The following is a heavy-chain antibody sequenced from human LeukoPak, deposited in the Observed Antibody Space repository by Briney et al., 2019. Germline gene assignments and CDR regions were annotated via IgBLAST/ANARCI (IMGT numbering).Heavy chain of an antibody. D-gene: IGHD3-22*01. J-gene: IGHJ4*02. CDR3: ARVRYDSSGYFVNHFDY. Sequence: ASVKVSCKASGYTFTGYYMHWVRQAPGQGLEGMGGINPNSGGTNYAQKFQGRVTMTRDTSISTAYMELSRLRSDDPAVYYCARVRYDSSGYFVNHFDYWGQGTLVTVSS. CDR2: INPNSGGT. V-gene: IGHV1-2*02. CDR1: GYTFTGYY.